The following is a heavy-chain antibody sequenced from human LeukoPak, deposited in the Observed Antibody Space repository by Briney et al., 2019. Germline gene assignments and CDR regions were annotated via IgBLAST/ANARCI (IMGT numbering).Heavy chain of an antibody. CDR1: GGSISSGGYY. V-gene: IGHV3-23*01. D-gene: IGHD6-19*01. J-gene: IGHJ4*02. Sequence: EPLSLTCTVSGGSISSGGYYWSWVRQAPGKGLEWVSGILGSGGSTYYADSAKGRFTISRDNSKNTLYLQMNSLRAQDTAVYYCAKDRYSSGIRGPEYWGQGTLVTVSS. CDR2: ILGSGGST. CDR3: AKDRYSSGIRGPEY.